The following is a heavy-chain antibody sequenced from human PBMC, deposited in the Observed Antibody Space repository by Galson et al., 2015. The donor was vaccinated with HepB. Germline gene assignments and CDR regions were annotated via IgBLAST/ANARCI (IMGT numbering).Heavy chain of an antibody. V-gene: IGHV1-18*01. CDR1: GYTFTRNG. CDR3: ARDVRYAFEM. Sequence: SVKVSCKASGYTFTRNGISWVRQAPGQGLEWMGGISTNSGNTYYAQKFQDRLIMTTERSTSTAYMELRSLTSDDTAFYYCARDVRYAFEMWGQGTMVTVS. CDR2: ISTNSGNT. D-gene: IGHD3-10*02. J-gene: IGHJ3*02.